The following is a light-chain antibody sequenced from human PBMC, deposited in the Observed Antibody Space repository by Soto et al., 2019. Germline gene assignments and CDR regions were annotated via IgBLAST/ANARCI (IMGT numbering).Light chain of an antibody. V-gene: IGLV2-14*03. J-gene: IGLJ2*01. CDR2: GVS. CDR1: SSDVGGYNY. Sequence: QSALTQPASLSGSPGQSITISCTGTSSDVGGYNYVSWYQQHPGKAPRLMIYGVSNRPLGVSYRFSGSKSGNTASLTISGRQSEDEADYYCNSYASANSPVLFGGGTKLTVL. CDR3: NSYASANSPVL.